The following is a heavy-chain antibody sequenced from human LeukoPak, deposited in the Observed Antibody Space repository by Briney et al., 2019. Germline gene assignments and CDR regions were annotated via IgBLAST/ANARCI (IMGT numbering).Heavy chain of an antibody. CDR3: ATDSYVSGSYYRLFC. CDR1: GFTFGTYW. D-gene: IGHD3-10*01. Sequence: PGGSLRLSCGASGFTFGTYWMHWVRQAPGKGLVWVSGINSDGGTTTYADSVKGRFTISRDNAKNTLYLQMNNLRAEDTAIYYCATDSYVSGSYYRLFCWGQGTLVTVSS. CDR2: INSDGGTT. J-gene: IGHJ4*02. V-gene: IGHV3-74*01.